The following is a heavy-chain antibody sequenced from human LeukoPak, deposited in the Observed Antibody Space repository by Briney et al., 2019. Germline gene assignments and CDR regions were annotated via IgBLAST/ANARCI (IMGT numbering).Heavy chain of an antibody. J-gene: IGHJ4*02. V-gene: IGHV3-21*04. CDR3: AKDLRVVVIGHFDY. D-gene: IGHD3-22*01. CDR1: GFTFSRYS. CDR2: ISISSNYR. Sequence: GGSLRLSCAASGFTFSRYSMNWVRQAPGKGLEWVSSISISSNYRYYADSVKGRFTISRDNSKNTLYLQMNSLRAEDTAVYYCAKDLRVVVIGHFDYWGQGTLVTVSS.